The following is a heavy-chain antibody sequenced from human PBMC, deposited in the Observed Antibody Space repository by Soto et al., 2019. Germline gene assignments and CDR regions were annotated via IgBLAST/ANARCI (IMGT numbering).Heavy chain of an antibody. CDR3: AVAAAPGWFDP. V-gene: IGHV4-31*11. J-gene: IGHJ5*02. CDR2: IYYNGST. D-gene: IGHD6-13*01. Sequence: PSETLSLTCAVSGLTISSASYYWTWIRQHPGKGLEWVGNIYYNGSTYYSPSLKSRVTLWLDTSKNQFSLRLTSVTAADTAVYYCAVAAAPGWFDPWGQGTLVTVSS. CDR1: GLTISSASYY.